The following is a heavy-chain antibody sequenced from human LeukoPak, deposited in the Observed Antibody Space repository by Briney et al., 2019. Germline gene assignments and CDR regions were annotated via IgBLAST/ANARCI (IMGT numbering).Heavy chain of an antibody. CDR3: ARDNPWNWFDP. Sequence: SSETLSLTCTVSGGSISSSSYYWGWIRQPPGKGLEWIGSIYYSGSTYYNPSLKSRVTISVDTSKNQFSLKLTSVTAADTAVYFCARDNPWNWFDPWGQGTLVTVSS. V-gene: IGHV4-39*07. CDR1: GGSISSSSYY. J-gene: IGHJ5*02. CDR2: IYYSGST.